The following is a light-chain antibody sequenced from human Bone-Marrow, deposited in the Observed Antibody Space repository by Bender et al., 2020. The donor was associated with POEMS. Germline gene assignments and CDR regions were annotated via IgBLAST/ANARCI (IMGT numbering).Light chain of an antibody. V-gene: IGLV2-14*03. CDR3: SSFTTTNTLV. CDR2: DVT. CDR1: SNDVGGYDF. Sequence: QSALTQPASVSGSPGQSITISCTGTSNDVGGYDFVSWYQQHPGKAPKFIIYDVTNRPSGVSDRFSGSKSGNTASLTISGLQAGDEAHYYCSSFTTTNTLVFGGGTRLTV. J-gene: IGLJ3*02.